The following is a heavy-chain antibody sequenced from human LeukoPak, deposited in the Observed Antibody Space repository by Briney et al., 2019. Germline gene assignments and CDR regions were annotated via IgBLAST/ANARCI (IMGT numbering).Heavy chain of an antibody. CDR2: IYHSGST. Sequence: SQTLSLTCTVSGGSISSGGYYWSWIRQPPGKGLEWIGYIYHSGSTYYNPSLKSRVTISVDRSKNQFSLKLSSVTAADTAVYYCARARTRGKYFDYWGQGTPVTVSS. V-gene: IGHV4-30-2*01. J-gene: IGHJ4*02. CDR3: ARARTRGKYFDY. CDR1: GGSISSGGYY. D-gene: IGHD3-16*01.